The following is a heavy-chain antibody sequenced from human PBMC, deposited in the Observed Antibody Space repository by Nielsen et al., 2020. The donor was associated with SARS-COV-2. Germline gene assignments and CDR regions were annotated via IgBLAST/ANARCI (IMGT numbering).Heavy chain of an antibody. Sequence: SVKVSCKASGYTFTSYYMHWVRQAPGQGLEWMGGIIPIFGTANYAQKFQGRVTITADESTSTAYMELSSLRSEDTAVYYCAREDNSGSYYEAFDIWGQGTMVTVSS. D-gene: IGHD1-26*01. CDR1: GYTFTSYY. J-gene: IGHJ3*02. V-gene: IGHV1-69*13. CDR3: AREDNSGSYYEAFDI. CDR2: IIPIFGTA.